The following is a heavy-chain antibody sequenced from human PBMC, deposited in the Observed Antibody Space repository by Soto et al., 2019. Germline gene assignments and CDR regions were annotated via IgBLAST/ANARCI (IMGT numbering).Heavy chain of an antibody. CDR1: GYSFIDYY. V-gene: IGHV1-2*02. J-gene: IGHJ4*02. Sequence: VASVKVSCKASGYSFIDYYIHWVRQAPGQGFEWMGRISPKSGGTNYAKKFEGRVTLTWDTSLNTAYMELSSLKSDDTAVYYCARPPGYISDWYYFDLWGQGTRVTVSS. CDR3: ARPPGYISDWYYFDL. CDR2: ISPKSGGT. D-gene: IGHD3-9*01.